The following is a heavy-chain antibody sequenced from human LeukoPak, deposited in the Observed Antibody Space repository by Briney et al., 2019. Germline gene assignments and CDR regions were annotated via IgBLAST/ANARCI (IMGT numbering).Heavy chain of an antibody. J-gene: IGHJ6*03. D-gene: IGHD3-3*01. CDR3: ARESVLRFLEWLSYYYYYMDV. CDR2: ISSSSSYI. V-gene: IGHV3-21*01. CDR1: GFTFSSYA. Sequence: GGSLRLSCAASGFTFSSYAMSWVRQAPGKGLERVSSISSSSSYIYYADSVKGRFTISRDNAKNSLYLQMNSLRAEDTAVYYCARESVLRFLEWLSYYYYYMDVWGKGTTVTVSS.